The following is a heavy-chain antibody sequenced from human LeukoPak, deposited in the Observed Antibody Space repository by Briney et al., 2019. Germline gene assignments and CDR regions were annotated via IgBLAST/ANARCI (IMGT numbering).Heavy chain of an antibody. CDR2: ISYDGSNK. Sequence: GGSLRLSCAASGFTFGSYGMHWVRQAPGKGLEWVAVISYDGSNKYYADSVKGRFTISRDNSKNTLYLQMNSLRAEDTAVYYCAKVLTPQDFWSGYAFDYWGQGTLVTVSS. CDR1: GFTFGSYG. V-gene: IGHV3-30*18. D-gene: IGHD3-3*01. J-gene: IGHJ4*02. CDR3: AKVLTPQDFWSGYAFDY.